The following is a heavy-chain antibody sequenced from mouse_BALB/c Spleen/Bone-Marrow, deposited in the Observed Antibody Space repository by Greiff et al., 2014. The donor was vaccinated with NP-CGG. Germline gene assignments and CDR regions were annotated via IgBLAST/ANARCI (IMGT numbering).Heavy chain of an antibody. J-gene: IGHJ4*01. CDR3: TRRSLLSDYYALDY. Sequence: VKLMESGAELVKPGASVKLSCKASGYTFTSFYMYWVKQRPGQGLEWIGDINPSNGGTNFNEKFRKKATLTVDTSSSTAYMEFRSLTSEDSAVYYCTRRSLLSDYYALDYWGQGTSVTVSS. CDR2: INPSNGGT. D-gene: IGHD6-1*01. CDR1: GYTFTSFY. V-gene: IGHV1S81*02.